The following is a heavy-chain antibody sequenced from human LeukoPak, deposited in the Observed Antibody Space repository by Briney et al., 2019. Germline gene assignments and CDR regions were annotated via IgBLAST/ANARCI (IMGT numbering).Heavy chain of an antibody. CDR2: INQDESAN. D-gene: IGHD5-24*01. CDR3: AKLLRDVTIYDF. Sequence: GGTLRLSCAGSGFPFSSHGMNWVRQAPGKGLEWVASINQDESANFYVDSVKGRFTISRDNTKNLLFLQMNSLRVEDTAVYYCAKLLRDVTIYDFWGHGDLVTVSS. CDR1: GFPFSSHG. J-gene: IGHJ4*01. V-gene: IGHV3-7*01.